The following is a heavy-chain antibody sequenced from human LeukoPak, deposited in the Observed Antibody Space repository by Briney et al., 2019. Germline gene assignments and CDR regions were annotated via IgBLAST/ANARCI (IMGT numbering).Heavy chain of an antibody. J-gene: IGHJ3*02. CDR1: GFTFSSYA. D-gene: IGHD3-10*01. Sequence: GGSLRLSCAASGFTFSSYAMHWVRQAPGKGLEWVAVISYDGSNKYYADSVKGRFTISRDNSKNTLYLQMNSLRAEDTAVYYCARDHSKQDLLWFGELLGAFDIWGQGTMVTVSS. CDR3: ARDHSKQDLLWFGELLGAFDI. CDR2: ISYDGSNK. V-gene: IGHV3-30*04.